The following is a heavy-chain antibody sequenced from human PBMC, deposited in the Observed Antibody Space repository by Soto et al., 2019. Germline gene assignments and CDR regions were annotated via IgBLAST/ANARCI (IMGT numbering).Heavy chain of an antibody. Sequence: QVQLQESGPGLVRPSGALSLTCTVSGASITSENWWSWVRQPPGKGLEWIGEIYPSGSANYTPSLTSRAPISLDKSDSQLSLKLTSGTAADDAIYYCVMDRGAVWVNYPKRAPKFASWVHGTPVTVSS. V-gene: IGHV4-4*02. J-gene: IGHJ5*01. CDR1: GASITSENW. CDR2: IYPSGSA. D-gene: IGHD3-16*01. CDR3: VMDRGAVWVNYPKRAPKFAS.